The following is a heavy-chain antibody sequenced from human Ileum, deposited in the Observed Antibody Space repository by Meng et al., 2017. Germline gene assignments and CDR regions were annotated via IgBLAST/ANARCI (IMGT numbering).Heavy chain of an antibody. D-gene: IGHD6-19*01. CDR2: INTDGRST. V-gene: IGHV3-74*01. J-gene: IGHJ3*02. CDR3: ASDFVAVTGASI. CDR1: GLTFSNSW. Sequence: GESLKISCAASGLTFSNSWMNWVRQAPGKGLVSVSRINTDGRSTNYADSVKGRFTISRDNAKNTLYLQMDGLRAEDTAVYYCASDFVAVTGASIWGQGTMVT.